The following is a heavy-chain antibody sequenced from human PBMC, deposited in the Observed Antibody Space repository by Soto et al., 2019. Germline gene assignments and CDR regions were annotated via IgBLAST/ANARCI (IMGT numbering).Heavy chain of an antibody. V-gene: IGHV1-3*04. J-gene: IGHJ4*02. CDR1: GNTFTTYA. Sequence: QVQLVQSGAEVMKPGASVKVSCKASGNTFTTYAVHWVRQAPGQGLEYMGWIDTGSGDTRYSQKFQARITITRDTSASTAYLDLNSLTFEDTAVYYCARLGLSGHRDWAPGTLVTVSS. CDR2: IDTGSGDT. D-gene: IGHD3-3*01. CDR3: ARLGLSGHRD.